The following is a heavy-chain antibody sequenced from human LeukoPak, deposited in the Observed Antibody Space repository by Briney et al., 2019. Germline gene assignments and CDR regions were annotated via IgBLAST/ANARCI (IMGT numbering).Heavy chain of an antibody. V-gene: IGHV3-33*06. Sequence: PGRSLRLSCAASGFTFSSYGMHWVRQAPGKGLEWVAVIWYDGSNKYYADSVKGRFTISRDNSKNTLYLQMNSLRAEDTAVYYCAKTYYYGSGSHHDAFDIWGQGTMVTVSS. D-gene: IGHD3-10*01. CDR1: GFTFSSYG. J-gene: IGHJ3*02. CDR2: IWYDGSNK. CDR3: AKTYYYGSGSHHDAFDI.